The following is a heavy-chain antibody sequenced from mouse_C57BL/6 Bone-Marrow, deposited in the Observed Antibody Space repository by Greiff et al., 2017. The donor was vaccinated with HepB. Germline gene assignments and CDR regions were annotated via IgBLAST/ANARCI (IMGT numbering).Heavy chain of an antibody. CDR2: IDPSDSYT. CDR1: GYTFTSYW. V-gene: IGHV1-50*01. CDR3: ARDDYDPPWFAY. D-gene: IGHD2-4*01. Sequence: QVQLQQPGAELVKPGASVKLSCKASGYTFTSYWMQWVKQRPGQGLEWIGEIDPSDSYTNYNQKFKGKATLTVDTSSSTAYMQLSSLTSEDSAVYYGARDDYDPPWFAYWGQGTLVTVSA. J-gene: IGHJ3*01.